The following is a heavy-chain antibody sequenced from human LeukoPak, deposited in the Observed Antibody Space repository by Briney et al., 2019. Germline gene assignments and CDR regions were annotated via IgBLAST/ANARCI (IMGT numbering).Heavy chain of an antibody. J-gene: IGHJ4*02. D-gene: IGHD3-22*01. CDR2: IIPIFGTA. V-gene: IGHV1-69*05. Sequence: SVKVSCKASGGTFSSYAISWVRQAPGQGLEWMGGIIPIFGTANYAQKFQGRVTITTDESTSTAYMELSSLRSEDTAVYYCARAGGGDYYDSSGYYPFDYWGQGTLVTVSS. CDR3: ARAGGGDYYDSSGYYPFDY. CDR1: GGTFSSYA.